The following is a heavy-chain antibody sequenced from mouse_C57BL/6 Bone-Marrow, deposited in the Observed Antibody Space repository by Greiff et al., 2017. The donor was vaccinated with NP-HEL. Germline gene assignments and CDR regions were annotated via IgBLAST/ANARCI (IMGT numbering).Heavy chain of an antibody. D-gene: IGHD1-1*01. Sequence: EVKLVESGGGLVQPGGSLKLSCAASGIAFSRYWMSWVRRAPGKGLEWIGEINPDSSTINYAPSLKDKFIISRDNAKNTLYLQMSKVRSEDTALYYCARPWDYYGSSYGAWFAYWGQGTLVTVSA. V-gene: IGHV4-1*01. CDR1: GIAFSRYW. J-gene: IGHJ3*01. CDR3: ARPWDYYGSSYGAWFAY. CDR2: INPDSSTI.